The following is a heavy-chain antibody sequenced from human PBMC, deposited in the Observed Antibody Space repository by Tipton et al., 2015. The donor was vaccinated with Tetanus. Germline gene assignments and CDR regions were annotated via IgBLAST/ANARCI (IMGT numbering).Heavy chain of an antibody. J-gene: IGHJ4*02. CDR1: GFTFNGYG. CDR2: VWYDGSRQ. D-gene: IGHD2-15*01. Sequence: SGFTFNGYGMHWVRQAPGKGLEWLALVWYDGSRQYYADSVKGRFTISRDNSKNTLYLQMNSLRAEDTAVYYCAREADCSGGSCFSGDFDNWGQGTQVTVSS. V-gene: IGHV3-33*01. CDR3: AREADCSGGSCFSGDFDN.